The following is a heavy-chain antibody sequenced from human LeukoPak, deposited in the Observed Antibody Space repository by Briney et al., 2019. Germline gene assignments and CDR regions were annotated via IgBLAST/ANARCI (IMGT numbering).Heavy chain of an antibody. Sequence: ASVKVSCKVSGYTLIELSMPWVRQAPGQGLEWMGGFDPDQGETNYAQSFQGRVTMTEDTSTDTAYMNLSSLRSEDPAVYYCATLVGARFNYWGQGTLVAVSS. D-gene: IGHD1-26*01. V-gene: IGHV1-24*01. CDR3: ATLVGARFNY. CDR1: GYTLIELS. CDR2: FDPDQGET. J-gene: IGHJ4*02.